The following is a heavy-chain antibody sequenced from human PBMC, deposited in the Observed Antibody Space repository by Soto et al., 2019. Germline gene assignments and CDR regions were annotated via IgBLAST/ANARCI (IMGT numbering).Heavy chain of an antibody. CDR2: IIPIIGVT. J-gene: IGHJ4*02. CDR1: GATFNSYV. V-gene: IGHV1-69*17. D-gene: IGHD3-16*01. Sequence: QVQLVQSGAEVKRPGSSVKVSCGSSGATFNSYVISWVRQAPGQGLEWMGGIIPIIGVTHYAQKFQGRVTISALSSTGTAYMELTNLGFEDTALYYCARESLGAKGADHWGQGTLVTVSS. CDR3: ARESLGAKGADH.